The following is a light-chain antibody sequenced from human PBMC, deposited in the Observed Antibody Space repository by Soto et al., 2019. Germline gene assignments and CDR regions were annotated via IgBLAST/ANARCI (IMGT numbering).Light chain of an antibody. CDR1: SSDVGGYNY. J-gene: IGLJ1*01. CDR3: CSFADTFYV. V-gene: IGLV2-11*01. Sequence: QSALTQPRSVSGSPGQSVTISCTGTSSDVGGYNYVSWYQHHPGKAPKLMIYDVTTRPSGVPDRFSGSKSGNTASLTISGLQTEDEADYYCCSFADTFYVFGTGTKVTVL. CDR2: DVT.